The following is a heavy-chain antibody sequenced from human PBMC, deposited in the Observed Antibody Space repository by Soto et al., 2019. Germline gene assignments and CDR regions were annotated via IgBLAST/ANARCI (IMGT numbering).Heavy chain of an antibody. Sequence: SATLSLTCTVSVGSLSSSYWCWIRQPPGKGLEWIGYIYYRGSTNYNPSLKSRVTISVDTSKNQFSLKLTSVTAADTDVYCCARRYGSAFDIWGQGTMVNVSS. CDR2: IYYRGST. V-gene: IGHV4-59*01. CDR3: ARRYGSAFDI. CDR1: VGSLSSSY. J-gene: IGHJ3*02. D-gene: IGHD3-10*01.